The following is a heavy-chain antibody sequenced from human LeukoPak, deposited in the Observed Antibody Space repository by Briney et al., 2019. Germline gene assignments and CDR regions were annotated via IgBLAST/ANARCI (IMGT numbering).Heavy chain of an antibody. CDR2: IYSGGST. CDR3: ARDGAAGTDYCYYGMDV. CDR1: GFTVSSNY. Sequence: GGSLRLSCAASGFTVSSNYMSWVRQAPGKGLEWVSVIYSGGSTYYADSVKGRFTISRDNSKNTLYLQMNSLRAEDTAVYYCARDGAAGTDYCYYGMDVWGQGTTVTVSS. V-gene: IGHV3-66*01. D-gene: IGHD6-13*01. J-gene: IGHJ6*02.